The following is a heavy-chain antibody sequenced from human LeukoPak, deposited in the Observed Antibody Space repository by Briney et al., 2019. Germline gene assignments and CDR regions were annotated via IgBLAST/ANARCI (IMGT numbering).Heavy chain of an antibody. CDR2: ISWNSGSI. CDR1: GFTFDDYA. J-gene: IGHJ4*02. CDR3: AKDISAGVSAAGDY. V-gene: IGHV3-9*01. D-gene: IGHD6-13*01. Sequence: GGSLRLPCAASGFTFDDYAMHWVRQAPGKGLEWVSGISWNSGSIGYADSVKGRFTISRVNAKNSLYLQMNSLRAEDTALYYCAKDISAGVSAAGDYWGQGTLVTVSS.